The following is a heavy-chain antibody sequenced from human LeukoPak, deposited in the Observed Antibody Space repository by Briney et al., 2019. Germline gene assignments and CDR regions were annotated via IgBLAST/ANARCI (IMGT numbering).Heavy chain of an antibody. CDR3: ARAEADYDFCSGYYTGIHYFDY. V-gene: IGHV4-34*01. CDR1: GGSFSGYY. Sequence: SETLSLTCAVYGGSFSGYYWSWIRQPPGKGLEWIGEINHSGSTNYNPSLKSRVTISVDTSKNQFSLKLSSVTAADTAVYYCARAEADYDFCSGYYTGIHYFDYWGQGTLVTVSS. J-gene: IGHJ4*02. CDR2: INHSGST. D-gene: IGHD3-3*01.